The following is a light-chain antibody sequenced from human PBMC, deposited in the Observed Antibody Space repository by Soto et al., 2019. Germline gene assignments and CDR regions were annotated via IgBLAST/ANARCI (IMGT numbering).Light chain of an antibody. CDR1: QSIGSW. J-gene: IGKJ1*01. CDR3: LQHNSYRPRT. CDR2: DAS. Sequence: DIQLNQSPSTLSASVGDRATITCRASQSIGSWLAWYQQKPGKDTKLLIYDASSLESGVPSRFSGSVSGTEFTLTLRSLQPEDFADYYCLQHNSYRPRTFGQGTKVDIK. V-gene: IGKV1-5*01.